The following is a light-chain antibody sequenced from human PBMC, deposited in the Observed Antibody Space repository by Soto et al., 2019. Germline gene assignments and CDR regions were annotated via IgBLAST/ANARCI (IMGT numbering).Light chain of an antibody. CDR2: KAS. V-gene: IGKV1-5*03. J-gene: IGKJ2*01. Sequence: DIQMTQSPSTLSASVGDRVTITCRASQSISSWLAWYQQKPGKAPKLLIYKASSLESGVPSRFSGSGSGTDFTLTISSLQPDDSATYYCQQYNSYSYTFGEGTKLEIK. CDR3: QQYNSYSYT. CDR1: QSISSW.